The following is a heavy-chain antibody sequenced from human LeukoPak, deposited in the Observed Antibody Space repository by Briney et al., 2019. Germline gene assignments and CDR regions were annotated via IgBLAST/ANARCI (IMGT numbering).Heavy chain of an antibody. J-gene: IGHJ3*02. D-gene: IGHD4/OR15-4a*01. Sequence: GGSLRLSCAASGFTFSSYSMNWVRQAPGKGLEWASSISSSSSYIYYADSVKGRFTISRDSAKNSLYLQMNSLRAEDTAMYYCAKVSLNMVNDAFDIWGQGTMVSVSS. CDR1: GFTFSSYS. CDR2: ISSSSSYI. CDR3: AKVSLNMVNDAFDI. V-gene: IGHV3-21*01.